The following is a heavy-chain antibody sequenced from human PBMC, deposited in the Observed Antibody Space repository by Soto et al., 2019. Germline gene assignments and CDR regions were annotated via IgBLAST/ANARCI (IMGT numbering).Heavy chain of an antibody. Sequence: QVQLQQWGAGLVKPSGTLSLICAVSGGSLSGNCWSWVRQTPGKGPEWIGEITHSGTTNYNPSLTSRVTMSLDMSKNLFSLHMTPVTAADTGVYFWARLATGTIIQPVVRRAVDVWGQGTMVTVSS. J-gene: IGHJ3*01. CDR2: ITHSGTT. D-gene: IGHD1-1*01. CDR3: ARLATGTIIQPVVRRAVDV. V-gene: IGHV4-34*01. CDR1: GGSLSGNC.